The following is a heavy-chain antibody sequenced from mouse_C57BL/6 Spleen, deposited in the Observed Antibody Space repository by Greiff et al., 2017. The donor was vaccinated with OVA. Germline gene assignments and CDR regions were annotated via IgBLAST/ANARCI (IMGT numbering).Heavy chain of an antibody. J-gene: IGHJ4*01. D-gene: IGHD3-3*01. CDR1: GYAFSSSW. V-gene: IGHV1-82*01. CDR3: AREGLRDYYAMDY. CDR2: IYPGDGDT. Sequence: QVQLQQSGPELVKPGASVKISCKASGYAFSSSWMNWVKQRPGKGLEWIGRIYPGDGDTNYNGKFKGKATLTADKSSSTAYMQLSSLTSEDSAVYCCAREGLRDYYAMDYWGQGTSVTVSS.